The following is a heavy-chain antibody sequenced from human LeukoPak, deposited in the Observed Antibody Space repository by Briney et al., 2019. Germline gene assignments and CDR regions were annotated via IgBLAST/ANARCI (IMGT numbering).Heavy chain of an antibody. CDR2: IYYSGST. J-gene: IGHJ6*02. V-gene: IGHV4-59*01. Sequence: PSETLSLTCTVSGGSITSYYWTWIRQPPGKGLEWIGYIYYSGSTYYNPSLESRVTISVDTSKNQFSLKLNSVTAADTAVYFCARDHPLPDVWGQGTTVTVSS. CDR3: ARDHPLPDV. CDR1: GGSITSYY.